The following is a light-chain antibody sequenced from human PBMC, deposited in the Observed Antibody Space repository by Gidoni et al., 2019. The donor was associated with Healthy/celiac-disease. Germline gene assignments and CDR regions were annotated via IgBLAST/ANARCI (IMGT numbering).Light chain of an antibody. V-gene: IGKV3-20*01. CDR2: GAS. CDR1: QSVSSNY. J-gene: IGKJ4*01. Sequence: IVLTQSPGTLSLSPGQRATLSCRASQSVSSNYLAWYQQRPGQAPRLLIYGASSRATGIPDRFSGSGSGTDFTLTISRLEPEDFAVYYCQQYGSSPLLTFGGGTKVEIK. CDR3: QQYGSSPLLT.